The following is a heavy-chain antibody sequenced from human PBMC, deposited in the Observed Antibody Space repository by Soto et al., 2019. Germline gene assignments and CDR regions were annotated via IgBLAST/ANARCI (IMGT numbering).Heavy chain of an antibody. V-gene: IGHV5-51*01. CDR2: IYPGDSDT. Sequence: GESLKISCKGSGYSFTSYWIGWVRQMPGKGLEWMGIIYPGDSDTRYSPSFQGQVTISADKSISTAYLQWSSLKASDTAMYYCARQGAYCGADCPDAFDIWGQGTMVTVSS. CDR1: GYSFTSYW. J-gene: IGHJ3*02. CDR3: ARQGAYCGADCPDAFDI. D-gene: IGHD2-21*02.